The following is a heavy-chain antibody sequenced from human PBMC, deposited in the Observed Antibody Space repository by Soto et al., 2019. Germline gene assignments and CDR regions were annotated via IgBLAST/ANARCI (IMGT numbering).Heavy chain of an antibody. Sequence: SVKVSCKASGGTFSSNPISWMRQAPGQGLEWVGGTIPTVGAGSYAQRFQGRVTITADKSTNTAYMELRSLRSDDTAVYYCARGDMVYDFWSGYPRGPYYFDYWGQGTLVTVSS. V-gene: IGHV1-69*06. J-gene: IGHJ4*02. CDR2: TIPTVGAG. CDR1: GGTFSSNP. D-gene: IGHD3-3*01. CDR3: ARGDMVYDFWSGYPRGPYYFDY.